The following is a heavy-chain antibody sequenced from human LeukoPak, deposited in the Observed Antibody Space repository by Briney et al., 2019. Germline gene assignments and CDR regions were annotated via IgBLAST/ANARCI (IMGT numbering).Heavy chain of an antibody. CDR3: ARNSGWSVDY. V-gene: IGHV3-7*01. CDR1: GFTFSDYW. CDR2: IKQDGSEE. D-gene: IGHD6-19*01. J-gene: IGHJ4*02. Sequence: GGSLRLSCAASGFTFSDYWMSWVRQTPGKGLEWVANIKQDGSEEYYVDSMEGRFTVSRDNAKNSLSLQMNSLRADDTAVYYCARNSGWSVDYWGQGALVTVTS.